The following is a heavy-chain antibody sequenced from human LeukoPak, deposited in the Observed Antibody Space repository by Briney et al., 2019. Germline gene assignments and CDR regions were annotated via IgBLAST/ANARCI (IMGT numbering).Heavy chain of an antibody. V-gene: IGHV3-30-3*01. CDR3: ARDGDYGDYTD. CDR1: GFTFSSYA. D-gene: IGHD4-17*01. CDR2: ISYDGSNK. Sequence: GGSLRLSCAASGFTFSSYAMHWVRQATGGGLEWVAVISYDGSNKYYADSVKGRFTISRDNSKNTLYLQMNSLRAEDTAVYYCARDGDYGDYTDWGQGTLVTVSS. J-gene: IGHJ4*02.